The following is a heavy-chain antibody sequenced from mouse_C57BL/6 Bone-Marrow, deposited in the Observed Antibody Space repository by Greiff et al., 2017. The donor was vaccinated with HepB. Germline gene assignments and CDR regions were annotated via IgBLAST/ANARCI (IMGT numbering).Heavy chain of an antibody. CDR1: GYTFTDYY. Sequence: EVQLQESGPVLVKPGASVKMSCKASGYTFTDYYMNWVKQSHGKSLEWIGVINPYNGGTSYNQKFKGKATLTVDKSSSTAYMELNSLTSEDSAVYYCARKDWGYAMDYWGQGTSVTVSS. CDR3: ARKDWGYAMDY. D-gene: IGHD4-1*01. V-gene: IGHV1-19*01. J-gene: IGHJ4*01. CDR2: INPYNGGT.